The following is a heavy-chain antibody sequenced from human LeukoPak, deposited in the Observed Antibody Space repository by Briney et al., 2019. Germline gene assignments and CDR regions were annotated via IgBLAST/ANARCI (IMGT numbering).Heavy chain of an antibody. CDR2: IYYSGST. CDR3: ARFSGFDAFDI. J-gene: IGHJ3*02. D-gene: IGHD3-22*01. V-gene: IGHV4-59*08. Sequence: PSETLSLTCAVYGGSFSGYYWSWIRQPPGKGLEWIGYIYYSGSTNYNPSLKSRVTISVDTSKNQFSLKLSSVTAADTAVYYCARFSGFDAFDIWGQGTMVTVSS. CDR1: GGSFSGYY.